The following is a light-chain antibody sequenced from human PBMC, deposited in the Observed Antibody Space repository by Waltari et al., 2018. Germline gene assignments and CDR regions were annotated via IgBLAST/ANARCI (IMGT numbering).Light chain of an antibody. CDR3: QQYYNAPLT. Sequence: DIVMTQSPDSLAVSLGERATINCKSSQSIVYRSSNRNALAWYQQNPGQPPKLLFFWAATRGSGAPDRFSVSGSGTDFTLTISSLQAEDVAVYYCQQYYNAPLTFGGGTKVEIK. V-gene: IGKV4-1*01. J-gene: IGKJ4*01. CDR1: QSIVYRSSNRNA. CDR2: WAA.